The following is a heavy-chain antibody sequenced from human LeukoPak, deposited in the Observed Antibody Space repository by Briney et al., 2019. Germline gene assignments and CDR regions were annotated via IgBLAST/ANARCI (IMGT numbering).Heavy chain of an antibody. CDR1: GFTFSSFG. D-gene: IGHD3-22*01. CDR3: ARAVWDSSGYYYDY. CDR2: ISSIGSTI. Sequence: GGSLRLSCAASGFTFSSFGMSWVRQAPGKGLEWVSSISSIGSTIYYADSVKGRFTISRDNAKNSLYLQMNSLRVEDTAVYYCARAVWDSSGYYYDYWGQGTLVTVSS. J-gene: IGHJ4*02. V-gene: IGHV3-48*01.